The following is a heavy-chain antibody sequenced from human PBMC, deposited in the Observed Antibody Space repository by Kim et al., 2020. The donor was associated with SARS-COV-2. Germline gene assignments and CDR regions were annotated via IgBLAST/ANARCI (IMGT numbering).Heavy chain of an antibody. J-gene: IGHJ4*02. Sequence: SETLSLTCAVYGGSFSGYYWSWIRQPPGKGLEWIGEINHSGSTNYNPSLKSRVTISVDTSKNQFSLKLSSVTAADTAVYYCARGRYYGSGSYYRYFDYWGQGTLVTVSS. V-gene: IGHV4-34*01. D-gene: IGHD3-10*01. CDR2: INHSGST. CDR3: ARGRYYGSGSYYRYFDY. CDR1: GGSFSGYY.